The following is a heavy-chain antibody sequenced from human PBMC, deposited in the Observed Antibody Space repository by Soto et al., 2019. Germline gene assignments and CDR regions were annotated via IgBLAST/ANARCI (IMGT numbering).Heavy chain of an antibody. CDR2: ISSSGSFI. CDR3: AREPEGIAAALDY. V-gene: IGHV3-21*01. D-gene: IGHD6-13*01. CDR1: GFTFRTYG. J-gene: IGHJ4*02. Sequence: PGGSLRLSCAASGFTFRTYGMNWVRRAPGGGLEWVASISSSGSFIYYADSVKGRFTISRDDAEKSLYLQMNSLRAEDTALYYCAREPEGIAAALDYWRQGTLVTVSS.